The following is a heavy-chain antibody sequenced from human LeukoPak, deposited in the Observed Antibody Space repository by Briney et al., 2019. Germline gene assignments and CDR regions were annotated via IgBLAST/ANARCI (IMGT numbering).Heavy chain of an antibody. CDR1: GGSISSSSYY. Sequence: PSETLSLTCTVSGGSISSSSYYWGWIRQPPGKGLEWIGSIYYSGSTYYNPSLKSRVTISVDTSKNQFSLKLSSVTAADTAVYYCARGARVYGGSYYFDYWGQGTLVTVSS. D-gene: IGHD1-26*01. CDR3: ARGARVYGGSYYFDY. J-gene: IGHJ4*02. CDR2: IYYSGST. V-gene: IGHV4-39*01.